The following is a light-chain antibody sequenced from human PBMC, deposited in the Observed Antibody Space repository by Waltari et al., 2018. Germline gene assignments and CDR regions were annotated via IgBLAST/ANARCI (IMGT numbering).Light chain of an antibody. Sequence: QSALTQPPSASGSPGQSVTISGTRITTTGYTYVSWYQHHPGKAPKLIIYEVNRRPSGVPDRFSGSESGNTASLTVSGLQSEDEADYYCSSYEGTNTLLFGGGTKLTVL. V-gene: IGLV2-8*01. CDR1: TTTGYTY. J-gene: IGLJ2*01. CDR2: EVN. CDR3: SSYEGTNTLL.